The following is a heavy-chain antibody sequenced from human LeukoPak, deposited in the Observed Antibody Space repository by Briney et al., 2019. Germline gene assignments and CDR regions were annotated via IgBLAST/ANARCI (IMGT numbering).Heavy chain of an antibody. CDR2: INHSGST. Sequence: PSETLSLTCAVYGGSFSGYYWSWIRQPPGKGLEWIGEINHSGSTNYNPSLKSRVTTSVDTSKNQFSLKLSSVTAADTAVYYCARRLPYYGSGSYLDYWGQGTLVTVSS. V-gene: IGHV4-34*01. D-gene: IGHD3-10*01. CDR3: ARRLPYYGSGSYLDY. J-gene: IGHJ4*02. CDR1: GGSFSGYY.